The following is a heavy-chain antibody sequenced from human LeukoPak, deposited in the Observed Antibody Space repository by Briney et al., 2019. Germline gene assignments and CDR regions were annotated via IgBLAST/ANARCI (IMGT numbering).Heavy chain of an antibody. D-gene: IGHD5-18*01. Sequence: PSQTLSLTCTVSGGSISSGRYYWNWIRQPAGKGLEWIGRIYTSGSTNSNPSLKSRVTISVDTSKNQFSLKLSSVTAADTAVYYCAREEGYSYGHSLEYRGQGTLVTVSS. J-gene: IGHJ4*02. V-gene: IGHV4-61*02. CDR3: AREEGYSYGHSLEY. CDR2: IYTSGST. CDR1: GGSISSGRYY.